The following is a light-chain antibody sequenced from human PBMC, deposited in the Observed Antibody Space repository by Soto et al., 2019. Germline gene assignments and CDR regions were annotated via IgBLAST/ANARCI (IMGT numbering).Light chain of an antibody. Sequence: QSVLTQPASVSGSPGQSITISCTGTSSDVGGYNYVSWYQQHPGKAPKLMIYEVSNRPSGIPNRFSGFKSGNTASLTISGLQAEDEADYYCSSYTSISTLVFGGGTKVTVL. CDR3: SSYTSISTLV. V-gene: IGLV2-14*01. CDR2: EVS. J-gene: IGLJ3*02. CDR1: SSDVGGYNY.